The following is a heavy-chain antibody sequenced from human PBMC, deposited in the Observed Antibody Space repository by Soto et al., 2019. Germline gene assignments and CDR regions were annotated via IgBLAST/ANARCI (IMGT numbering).Heavy chain of an antibody. CDR2: IIPIFGTA. D-gene: IGHD3-22*01. CDR3: ATDSGPSSGYYPYWFDP. CDR1: GGTFSSYA. J-gene: IGHJ5*02. V-gene: IGHV1-69*12. Sequence: QVQLVQSGAEVKKPGSSVKVSCKASGGTFSSYAISWVRQAPGQGLEWMGEIIPIFGTANYAQKFQGRVTITADESTSTGYIELSSLRSEDTAVYYCATDSGPSSGYYPYWFDPWGQGTLVTVSS.